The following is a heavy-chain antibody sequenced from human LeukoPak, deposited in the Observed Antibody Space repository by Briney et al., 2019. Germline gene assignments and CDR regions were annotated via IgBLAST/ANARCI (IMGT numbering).Heavy chain of an antibody. J-gene: IGHJ4*02. D-gene: IGHD6-19*01. CDR3: ARERKYSSGWLFDY. V-gene: IGHV1-8*01. Sequence: VASVKVSCKASGYTFTSYDINWVRQATGQGLEWMGWMNPNSGNTGYAQKFQGRVTMTRNTSISTAYMELSSLRSEDTAVYYCARERKYSSGWLFDYWGQGTLVTVSS. CDR1: GYTFTSYD. CDR2: MNPNSGNT.